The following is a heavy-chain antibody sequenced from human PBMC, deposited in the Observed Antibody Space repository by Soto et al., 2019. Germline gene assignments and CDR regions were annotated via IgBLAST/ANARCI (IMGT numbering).Heavy chain of an antibody. CDR2: MFYSGLT. CDR1: GYSVTSSDYY. J-gene: IGHJ4*02. V-gene: IGHV4-39*07. D-gene: IGHD6-19*01. Sequence: SETLSLTCSVSGYSVTSSDYYWAWIRQPPGKGLEWIGSMFYSGLTYYNPSLKSRVTLSVDTSKSQFSVRLNSVTAADTAVYFCARSVAVPGAHIDYWGQGTQVTVSS. CDR3: ARSVAVPGAHIDY.